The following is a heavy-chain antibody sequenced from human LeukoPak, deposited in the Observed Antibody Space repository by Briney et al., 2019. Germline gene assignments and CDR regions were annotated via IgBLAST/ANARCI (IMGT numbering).Heavy chain of an antibody. V-gene: IGHV4-34*01. CDR3: AGTTIFGVVIMSGALDY. CDR2: INHSGST. Sequence: SETLSLTCAVYGGSFSGYYWSWIRQPPGKGLEWIGEINHSGSTNYNPSLKSRVTISVDTSKNQFSLKLSSVTAADTAVYYCAGTTIFGVVIMSGALDYWGQGTLVTVSS. J-gene: IGHJ4*02. D-gene: IGHD3-3*01. CDR1: GGSFSGYY.